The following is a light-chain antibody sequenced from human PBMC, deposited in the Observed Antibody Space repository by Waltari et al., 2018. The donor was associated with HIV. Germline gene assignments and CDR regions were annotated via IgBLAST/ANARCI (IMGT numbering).Light chain of an antibody. Sequence: QSALTQPASVSGSPGQSITISCTGTSSDVGSYNIVSWYQQHPGKAPKLMIYEGSKRPSGVSNRFAGSKSVNTASLTISGLQAEDEADYYCCSYAGTNWVFGGGTKLTVL. V-gene: IGLV2-23*01. J-gene: IGLJ3*02. CDR3: CSYAGTNWV. CDR2: EGS. CDR1: SSDVGSYNI.